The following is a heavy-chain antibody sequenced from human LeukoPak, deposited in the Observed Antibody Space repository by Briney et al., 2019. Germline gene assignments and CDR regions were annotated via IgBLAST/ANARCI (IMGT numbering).Heavy chain of an antibody. D-gene: IGHD1-26*01. CDR3: ARGRIVGALDHHDAFDI. J-gene: IGHJ3*02. Sequence: ASVKVSCKASGYTFTSYDINWVRQATGQGLEWMGWMNPNSGNTGYAQKFQGRVTITADKSTSTAYMELSSLRSEDTAVYYCARGRIVGALDHHDAFDIWGQGTMVTVSS. V-gene: IGHV1-8*03. CDR1: GYTFTSYD. CDR2: MNPNSGNT.